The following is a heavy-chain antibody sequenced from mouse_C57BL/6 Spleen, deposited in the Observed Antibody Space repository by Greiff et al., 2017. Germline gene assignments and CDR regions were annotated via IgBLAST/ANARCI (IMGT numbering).Heavy chain of an antibody. J-gene: IGHJ2*01. CDR2: ISSGGSYT. V-gene: IGHV5-6*01. CDR1: GFTFSSYG. Sequence: EVQGVESGGDLVKPGGSLKLSCAASGFTFSSYGMSWVRQTPDKRLEWVATISSGGSYTYYPDSVKGRFTISRDNAKNTLYLQMSSLKSEDTAMYYCARHEDYYGSSYWGQGTTLTVSS. CDR3: ARHEDYYGSSY. D-gene: IGHD1-1*01.